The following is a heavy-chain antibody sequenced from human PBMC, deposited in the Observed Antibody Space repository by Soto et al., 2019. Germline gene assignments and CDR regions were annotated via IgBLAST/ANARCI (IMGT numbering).Heavy chain of an antibody. Sequence: GGSLRLSCAASGFICSSYDMSWVRQAPGKGLEWVSTILVDGRTFYVDSVKGRFTISRDSSQNTVYLQMNSLTAGDTALYYCAKATATGGGAFDICGQGTLVTVSS. CDR2: ILVDGRT. CDR1: GFICSSYD. D-gene: IGHD2-8*02. J-gene: IGHJ3*02. CDR3: AKATATGGGAFDI. V-gene: IGHV3-23*01.